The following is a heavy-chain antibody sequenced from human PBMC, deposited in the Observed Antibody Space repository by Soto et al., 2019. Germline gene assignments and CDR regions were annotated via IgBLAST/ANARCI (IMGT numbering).Heavy chain of an antibody. CDR2: IIPVFGTP. Sequence: QVQLVQSGAEVKKPGSSVKVSCKASGGSLSNYGISWVRQAPGQGLEWMGAIIPVFGTPNYAQKFQDRVTITADESTTTVYMEVISLTSEDTAVYYCARGDATKIVVTTYYGMDVWGQGTTVTVSS. CDR1: GGSLSNYG. V-gene: IGHV1-69*12. CDR3: ARGDATKIVVTTYYGMDV. D-gene: IGHD3-22*01. J-gene: IGHJ6*02.